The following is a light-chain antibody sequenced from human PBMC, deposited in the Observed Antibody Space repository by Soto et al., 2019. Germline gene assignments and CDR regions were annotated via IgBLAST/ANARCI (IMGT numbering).Light chain of an antibody. CDR2: GNS. Sequence: QSVLTQPPSVSGAPGQRVTISCTGSSSNIGAGYDVHWYQQLPGTAPKLLIYGNSNRPSGVPDRVSGSKSGTSASLAITGLQAEDEADDYCQSYDSSLSGLVFGAGTKLTVL. J-gene: IGLJ1*01. CDR1: SSNIGAGYD. V-gene: IGLV1-40*01. CDR3: QSYDSSLSGLV.